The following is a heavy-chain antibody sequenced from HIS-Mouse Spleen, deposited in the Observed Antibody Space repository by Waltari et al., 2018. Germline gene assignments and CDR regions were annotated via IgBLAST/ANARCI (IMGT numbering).Heavy chain of an antibody. V-gene: IGHV4-38-2*02. D-gene: IGHD6-6*01. CDR3: ARDPGYSSSSNAFDI. J-gene: IGHJ3*02. CDR1: GYSIRSVYY. Sequence: QVQLQESGPGLVKPSETLSLTCTVSGYSIRSVYYWGWIRQPPGKGLEWIGSIYHSGSTSYNPSLKSRVTISVDTSKNQFSLKLSSVTAADTAVYYCARDPGYSSSSNAFDIWGQGTMVTVSS. CDR2: IYHSGST.